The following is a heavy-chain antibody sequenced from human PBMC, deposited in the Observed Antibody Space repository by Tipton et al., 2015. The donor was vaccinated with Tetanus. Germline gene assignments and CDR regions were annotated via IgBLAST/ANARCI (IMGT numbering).Heavy chain of an antibody. V-gene: IGHV4-59*01. D-gene: IGHD4-11*01. CDR1: GGSLSGYY. J-gene: IGHJ4*02. CDR3: ARGTTLDY. Sequence: TLSLTCAVYGGSLSGYYWSWIRQPPGKGLEWIGYIYYSGSTNYNPSLKSRVTISVDTSKNQFSLNLSSVTAADTAVYYCARGTTLDYWGQGTLVTVSS. CDR2: IYYSGST.